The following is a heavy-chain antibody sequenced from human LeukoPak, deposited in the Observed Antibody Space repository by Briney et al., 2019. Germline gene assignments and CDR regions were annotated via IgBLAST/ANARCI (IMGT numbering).Heavy chain of an antibody. CDR3: ARESGYSGSYYRYYYYYYMDV. CDR2: INHSGST. Sequence: PSETLSLTCAVYGGSFSGYYWSWIRQPPGKGLEWIGEINHSGSTNYNPSLKSRVAISVDTSKNQFSLKLSSVTAADTAVYYCARESGYSGSYYRYYYYYYMDVWGKGTTVTVSS. CDR1: GGSFSGYY. D-gene: IGHD1-26*01. V-gene: IGHV4-34*01. J-gene: IGHJ6*03.